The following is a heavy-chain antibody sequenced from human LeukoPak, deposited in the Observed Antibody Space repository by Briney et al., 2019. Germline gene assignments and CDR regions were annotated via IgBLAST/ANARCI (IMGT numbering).Heavy chain of an antibody. Sequence: ASVKVSCKASGYTFTSYDINWVRQATGQGLEWMGWMNPNSGKTGYAQKFQGRVTMTRSTSISTAYMELSSLRSEDTAVYYCARGPTQVVVLGYYYMDVWGKGTTVTVSS. CDR2: MNPNSGKT. D-gene: IGHD2-2*01. CDR3: ARGPTQVVVLGYYYMDV. J-gene: IGHJ6*03. V-gene: IGHV1-8*01. CDR1: GYTFTSYD.